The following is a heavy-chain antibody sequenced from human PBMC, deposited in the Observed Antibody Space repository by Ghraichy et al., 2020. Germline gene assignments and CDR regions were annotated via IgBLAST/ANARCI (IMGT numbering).Heavy chain of an antibody. CDR3: ARDRYNWNYGNYYGMDV. Sequence: SQTLSLTCAISGDSVSSNSAAWNWIRQSPSRGLEWLGRTYYRSKWYNDYAVSVKSRITINPDTSKNQFSLQLNSVTPEDTAVYYCARDRYNWNYGNYYGMDVWGQGTTVTVSS. D-gene: IGHD1-7*01. J-gene: IGHJ6*02. CDR1: GDSVSSNSAA. CDR2: TYYRSKWYN. V-gene: IGHV6-1*01.